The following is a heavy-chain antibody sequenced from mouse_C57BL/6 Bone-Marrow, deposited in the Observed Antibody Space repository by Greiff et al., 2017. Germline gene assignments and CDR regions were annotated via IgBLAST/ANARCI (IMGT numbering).Heavy chain of an antibody. Sequence: EVKLVESGGDLVKPGGSLKLSCAASGFTFSSYGMSWVRQTPDKRLEWVATINSGGSYTYYPDSVKGRFTISRDNAKNTLYLQKSSCKSEDKAMYYCARLQLGPWFAYWGQGTLVTVSA. CDR1: GFTFSSYG. D-gene: IGHD4-1*02. CDR3: ARLQLGPWFAY. CDR2: INSGGSYT. V-gene: IGHV5-6*02. J-gene: IGHJ3*01.